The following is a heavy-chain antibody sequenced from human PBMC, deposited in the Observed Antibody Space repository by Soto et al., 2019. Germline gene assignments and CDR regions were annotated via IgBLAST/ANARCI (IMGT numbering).Heavy chain of an antibody. CDR3: ARVDGPGRYFDY. V-gene: IGHV4-4*02. CDR1: DVSISTHKW. CDR2: IHHGGGT. D-gene: IGHD3-10*01. J-gene: IGHJ4*02. Sequence: QVQLQESGPGLVKPSGTLSLTCTVSDVSISTHKWWWTWVRQPPGKGLEWIGEIHHGGGTNYNPSLKSRVTMSIDKSNNQCSLNLNSVTAADTAAYYCARVDGPGRYFDYWGQGTQVTVSS.